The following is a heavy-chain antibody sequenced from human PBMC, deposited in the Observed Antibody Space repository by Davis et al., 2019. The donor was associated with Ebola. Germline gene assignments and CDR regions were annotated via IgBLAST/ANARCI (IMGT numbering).Heavy chain of an antibody. Sequence: SVKVSCKASGYTFTNYGITWVRQAPGQGLEWMGWINPHNGNTNYAQNVQGRVIMTSDTATTTAYMEVGSLRSDDTAVYYCARAQFPTTSDHWGQGTLVTVS. CDR2: INPHNGNT. D-gene: IGHD1-1*01. CDR1: GYTFTNYG. CDR3: ARAQFPTTSDH. J-gene: IGHJ4*02. V-gene: IGHV1-18*04.